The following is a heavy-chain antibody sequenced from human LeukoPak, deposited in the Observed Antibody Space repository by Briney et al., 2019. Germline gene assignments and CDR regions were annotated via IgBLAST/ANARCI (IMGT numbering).Heavy chain of an antibody. CDR2: ISSSGSTI. Sequence: PGGSLRLSCAASGFTFSSYEMNWVRQAPGKGLEWVSYISSSGSTIYYADSVKGRFTISRDNAKNSLYLQMNSLRAEDTAVYYCAKGFFGPGWSWGSFDEYYFDYWGQGTLVTVSS. J-gene: IGHJ4*02. D-gene: IGHD3-16*01. CDR1: GFTFSSYE. CDR3: AKGFFGPGWSWGSFDEYYFDY. V-gene: IGHV3-48*03.